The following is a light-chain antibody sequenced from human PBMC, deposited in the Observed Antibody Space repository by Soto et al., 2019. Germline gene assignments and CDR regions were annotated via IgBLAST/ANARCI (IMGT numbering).Light chain of an antibody. V-gene: IGLV2-14*01. CDR3: SSYTSTNTQV. CDR2: EVS. J-gene: IGLJ1*01. CDR1: ISDVGGYKY. Sequence: QSALTQPASVSGSPGQSITISCTGTISDVGGYKYVSWYQQHPGKAPKLMIYEVSNRPSGVSNRFSGSKSGNTASVTISGLQAEDEADYYCSSYTSTNTQVFGTGTKVTVL.